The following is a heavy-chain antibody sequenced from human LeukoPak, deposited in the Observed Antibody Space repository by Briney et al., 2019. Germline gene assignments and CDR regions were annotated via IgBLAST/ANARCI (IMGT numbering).Heavy chain of an antibody. V-gene: IGHV3-53*01. CDR1: GFTVSSNY. Sequence: PGGSLRLSCAASGFTVSSNYMSWVRQAPGKGLEWVSVFYTGGNTYYADSVQGRFTISRDNSKNTLYLQMDSLRAEDTAVYYCAGAYGYKYFDYWGQGTLVTVSS. D-gene: IGHD4-17*01. J-gene: IGHJ4*02. CDR2: FYTGGNT. CDR3: AGAYGYKYFDY.